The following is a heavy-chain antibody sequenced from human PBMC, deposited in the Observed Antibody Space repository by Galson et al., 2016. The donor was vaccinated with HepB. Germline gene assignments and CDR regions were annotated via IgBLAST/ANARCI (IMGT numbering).Heavy chain of an antibody. V-gene: IGHV1-2*04. Sequence: TVSCKASGFTVTGYYIHWVRQAPGQGFEWMGWINPNSGYTNYAQKFPGWVTMTRDTSISPVYMELSRLKSDDTAFYYCAAEADDFFDIWGQGTMLTVSS. CDR3: AAEADDFFDI. D-gene: IGHD3/OR15-3a*01. J-gene: IGHJ3*02. CDR2: INPNSGYT. CDR1: GFTVTGYY.